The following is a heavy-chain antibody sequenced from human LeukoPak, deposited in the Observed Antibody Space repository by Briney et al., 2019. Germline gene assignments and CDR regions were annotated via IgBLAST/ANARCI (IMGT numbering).Heavy chain of an antibody. CDR3: ARLYYSGSSSFDY. Sequence: GESLKISCKGSGYNFTPYWIVWVRQMPGKGLEWMGMTFPGDSYSIYSPSFQGQVTMSVDKPISTAYLQWSSLKASDTAMYYCARLYYSGSSSFDYWGQGTLVTVSS. V-gene: IGHV5-51*01. CDR2: TFPGDSYS. D-gene: IGHD1-26*01. CDR1: GYNFTPYW. J-gene: IGHJ4*02.